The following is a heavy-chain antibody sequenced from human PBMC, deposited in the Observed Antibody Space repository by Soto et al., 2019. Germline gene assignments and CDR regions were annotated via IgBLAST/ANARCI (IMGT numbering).Heavy chain of an antibody. CDR2: ISAYNGNT. D-gene: IGHD3-16*01. Sequence: QVQLVQSGAEVKKPGASVKVSCKASGYTFTSYGISWVRQAPGQGLEWMGWISAYNGNTNYAQKLQGRVTMTTDTSTSTAYMELRSLRSDDTAVYYCARGGGSYGRRNVHYYDYVWGSQNWFDPWGQGTLVTVSS. CDR3: ARGGGSYGRRNVHYYDYVWGSQNWFDP. J-gene: IGHJ5*02. CDR1: GYTFTSYG. V-gene: IGHV1-18*01.